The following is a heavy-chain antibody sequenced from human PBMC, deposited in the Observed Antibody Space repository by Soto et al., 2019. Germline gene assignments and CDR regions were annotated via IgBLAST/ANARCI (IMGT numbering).Heavy chain of an antibody. J-gene: IGHJ4*02. CDR1: GFSFNIFN. V-gene: IGHV3-21*01. CDR3: ARDLGLLKSMFDY. D-gene: IGHD2-8*01. CDR2: ISVSGDNI. Sequence: GGSLRLSCLASGFSFNIFNMKWIRRAPGRGLEWVASISVSGDNIYYADSMQGRFTISRDNSKRSVFLDLNSLRVEDTAVYYCARDLGLLKSMFDYWGQGTLVTVSS.